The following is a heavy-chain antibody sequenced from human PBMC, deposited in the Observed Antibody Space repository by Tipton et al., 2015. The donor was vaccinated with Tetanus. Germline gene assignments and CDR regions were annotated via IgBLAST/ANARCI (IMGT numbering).Heavy chain of an antibody. D-gene: IGHD6-13*01. CDR3: ARDPRNGIAAAAWFDP. Sequence: QSGAEVKKLGASVKVSCKASGYTFTSYGISWVRQAPGQGLEWMGWISAYYGNTNYAQKLQGRVTMTTDTSTSTAYTELRSLRSDDTAVYYCARDPRNGIAAAAWFDPWGQGTLVTVSS. CDR2: ISAYYGNT. V-gene: IGHV1-18*01. CDR1: GYTFTSYG. J-gene: IGHJ5*02.